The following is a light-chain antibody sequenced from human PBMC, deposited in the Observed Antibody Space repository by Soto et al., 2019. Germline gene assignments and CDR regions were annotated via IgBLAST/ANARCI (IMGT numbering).Light chain of an antibody. CDR3: QAWDSSTVV. CDR2: QNS. CDR1: KLGDKY. Sequence: SYELTQPPSVSVSPGQTASITCSGDKLGDKYACWYQQKPGHSPVLVIYQNSKRPSGSPERFSVSNYWNTATLTISGNQAMYGADYYCQAWDSSTVVFGGGTKLTVL. V-gene: IGLV3-1*01. J-gene: IGLJ2*01.